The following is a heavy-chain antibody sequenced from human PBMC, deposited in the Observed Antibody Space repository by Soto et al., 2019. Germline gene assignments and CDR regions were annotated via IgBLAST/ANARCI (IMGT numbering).Heavy chain of an antibody. V-gene: IGHV3-30-3*01. CDR3: ARDLGTFGQLVGVYYYYYGMDV. CDR2: ISYDGSNK. CDR1: GFTFSSYA. J-gene: IGHJ6*02. D-gene: IGHD6-6*01. Sequence: QVQLVESGGGVVQPGRSLRLSCAASGFTFSSYAMHWVRQAPGKGLEWVAVISYDGSNKYYADSVKGRLTISRDNSKNTLYLQMNSLRAEDTAVYYCARDLGTFGQLVGVYYYYYGMDVWGQGTTVTVSS.